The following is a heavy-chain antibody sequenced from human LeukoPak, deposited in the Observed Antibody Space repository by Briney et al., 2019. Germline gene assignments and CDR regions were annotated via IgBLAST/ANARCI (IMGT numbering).Heavy chain of an antibody. V-gene: IGHV3-48*03. CDR3: AELGITMIGGV. CDR2: ISSSGSPI. CDR1: GFTFSSYE. Sequence: GGSLRLSCAASGFTFSSYEMNWVRQAPGKGLEWVSYISSSGSPIYYADSVKGRSTVSRDNAKTSLYLQMNSLRAEDTAVYYCAELGITMIGGVWGKGTTVTISS. J-gene: IGHJ6*04. D-gene: IGHD3-10*02.